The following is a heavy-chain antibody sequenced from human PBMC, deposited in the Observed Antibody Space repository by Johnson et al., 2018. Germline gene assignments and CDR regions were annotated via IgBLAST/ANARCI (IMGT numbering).Heavy chain of an antibody. D-gene: IGHD3-3*01. CDR1: GYSFTSYW. J-gene: IGHJ6*02. CDR2: IDPGDSDT. V-gene: IGHV5-51*01. CDR3: ARNPGGGFWSGYGMDV. Sequence: VRLVQSGAEVKKPGESLKISCKGSGYSFTSYWIGGVRQMPGKGLEWMGIIDPGDSDTRYSTSFQGQVTITADKSNSTAYLQWSSLKASDTAMYYWARNPGGGFWSGYGMDVWGQGTTVTVSS.